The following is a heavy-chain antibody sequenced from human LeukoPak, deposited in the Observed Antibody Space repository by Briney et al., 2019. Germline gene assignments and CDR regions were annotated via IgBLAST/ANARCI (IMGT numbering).Heavy chain of an antibody. J-gene: IGHJ4*02. D-gene: IGHD3-10*01. Sequence: SETLSLTCTVSGGSISSSSYYWGWIRQPPGKGLEWVGSIYYSGNTYYNPSLKSRVTISVDTSKTQFSLKLSSVTAADTAVYYCARWAYYGSGSYYNPSDYWGQGTLVTVSS. CDR3: ARWAYYGSGSYYNPSDY. CDR2: IYYSGNT. V-gene: IGHV4-39*07. CDR1: GGSISSSSYY.